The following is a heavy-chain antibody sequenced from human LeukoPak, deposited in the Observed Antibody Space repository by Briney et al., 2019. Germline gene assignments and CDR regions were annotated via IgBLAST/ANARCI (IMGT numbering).Heavy chain of an antibody. CDR2: ISAYNGNT. J-gene: IGHJ3*02. CDR3: AREGSSYCTGDSCYGDAFDI. D-gene: IGHD2-15*01. Sequence: ASVKVSCKASGYTFTSYGISWVRRAPGQGLEWMGWISAYNGNTNYAQKLQGRVTVTTDTSTRIAYMELRSLRSDDTAVYYCAREGSSYCTGDSCYGDAFDIWGQGTMVTVSS. V-gene: IGHV1-18*01. CDR1: GYTFTSYG.